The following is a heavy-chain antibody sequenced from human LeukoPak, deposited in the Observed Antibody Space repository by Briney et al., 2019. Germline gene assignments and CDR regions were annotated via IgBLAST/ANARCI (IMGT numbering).Heavy chain of an antibody. V-gene: IGHV1-69*13. CDR2: IIPIFGTA. CDR3: ARPASDFWSGYPSYYMDV. J-gene: IGHJ6*03. CDR1: GGTFSSYA. Sequence: GASVKVSCKASGGTFSSYAISWVRQAPGQGLEWMGGIIPIFGTANYAQKFQGRVTITADESTSTAYMELSSLRSEDTAVYYCARPASDFWSGYPSYYMDVWGKGTTVTVSS. D-gene: IGHD3-3*01.